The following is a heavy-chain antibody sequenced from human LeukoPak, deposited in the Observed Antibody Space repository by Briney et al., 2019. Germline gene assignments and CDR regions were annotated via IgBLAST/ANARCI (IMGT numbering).Heavy chain of an antibody. V-gene: IGHV4-34*01. Sequence: SETLSLTCAVYGGSFSGYYWSWIRQPPGKGLEWIGEINHSGSTNYNPSLKSRVTISVDTSKNQFSLKLSSVTAADTAVYYCARDYYDSSGYYYWGQGTLVTVSS. CDR3: ARDYYDSSGYYY. CDR1: GGSFSGYY. D-gene: IGHD3-22*01. CDR2: INHSGST. J-gene: IGHJ4*02.